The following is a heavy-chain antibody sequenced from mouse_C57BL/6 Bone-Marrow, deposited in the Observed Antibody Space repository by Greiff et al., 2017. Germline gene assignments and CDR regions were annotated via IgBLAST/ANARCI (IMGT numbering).Heavy chain of an antibody. CDR1: GFTFSSYA. CDR2: ISSGGDYI. CDR3: TRAFTTVVAHWYFDV. Sequence: EVQLVESGEGLVKPGGSLKLSCAASGFTFSSYAMSWVRQTPEKRLEWVAYISSGGDYIYYADTVKGRFTISRDNARNTLYLQMSSLKSEDTAMYYCTRAFTTVVAHWYFDVWGTGTTVTVSS. V-gene: IGHV5-9-1*02. D-gene: IGHD1-1*01. J-gene: IGHJ1*03.